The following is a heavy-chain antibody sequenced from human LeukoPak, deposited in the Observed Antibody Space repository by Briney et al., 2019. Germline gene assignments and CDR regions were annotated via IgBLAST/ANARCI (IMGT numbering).Heavy chain of an antibody. Sequence: SETLSLTCTVSGGSISSYYWSWIRQPPGKGLEWIGYIYYSGSTNYNPSLKSRVTISVDTSKNQFSPKLSSVTAADTAVYYCAREPMLNCGGDCGAFDIWGQGTMVTVSS. J-gene: IGHJ3*02. V-gene: IGHV4-59*01. D-gene: IGHD2-21*01. CDR1: GGSISSYY. CDR2: IYYSGST. CDR3: AREPMLNCGGDCGAFDI.